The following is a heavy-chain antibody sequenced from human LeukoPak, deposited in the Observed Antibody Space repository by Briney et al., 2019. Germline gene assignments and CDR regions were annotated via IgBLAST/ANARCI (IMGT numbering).Heavy chain of an antibody. CDR3: AKFAWNDGSYYFDY. J-gene: IGHJ4*02. CDR1: GFNFTYYA. V-gene: IGHV3-30*18. CDR2: VSYDGNDG. Sequence: PGGSLRLSCIGSGFNFTYYAIYWVRQAPGKGLEWVAVVSYDGNDGYYADSVKGRFSISRDNSQNTVTLQMNNLRVDDTAIYYCAKFAWNDGSYYFDYWGQGTLVTVSS. D-gene: IGHD1-1*01.